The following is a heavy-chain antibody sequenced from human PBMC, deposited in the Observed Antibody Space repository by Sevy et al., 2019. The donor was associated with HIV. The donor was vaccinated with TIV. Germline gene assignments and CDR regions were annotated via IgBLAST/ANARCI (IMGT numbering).Heavy chain of an antibody. CDR2: ISFDGSNK. J-gene: IGHJ4*02. V-gene: IGHV3-30*02. Sequence: GGSLRLSCAASGLIFSHYGMHWVRQAPGKGLEWVAFISFDGSNKYYVDSVKGRFTISRDNSKNTLYLQMNSLRTEDTAPYYCAKNTAAAGTGGFDYWGQGTLVTVSS. D-gene: IGHD6-13*01. CDR1: GLIFSHYG. CDR3: AKNTAAAGTGGFDY.